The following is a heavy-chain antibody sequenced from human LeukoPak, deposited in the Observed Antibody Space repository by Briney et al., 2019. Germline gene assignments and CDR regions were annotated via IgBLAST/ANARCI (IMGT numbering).Heavy chain of an antibody. CDR2: ISSSSSYI. J-gene: IGHJ5*02. CDR3: ARGPQRNYYGSAT. V-gene: IGHV3-21*01. D-gene: IGHD3-10*01. Sequence: KTGGSLRLSWQASGLTLISYGRNGFGQPPGKGLNWVPSISSSSSYIYYADSVKGRFTISRDNAKNSLYLQMNSLRAEDTAVYYCARGPQRNYYGSATWGQGTLVTVSS. CDR1: GLTLISYG.